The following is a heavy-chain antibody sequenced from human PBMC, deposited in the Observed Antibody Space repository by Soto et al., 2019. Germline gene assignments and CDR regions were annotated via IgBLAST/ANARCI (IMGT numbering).Heavy chain of an antibody. Sequence: SETLSLTCTVSGGSISSYYWSWIRQPPGKGLEWIGYIYYSGSTNYNPSLKSRVTISVDTSKNQFSLKLSSVSAADTAVYYCARDKGAGWAHYFYGMDVWGQGTTVTVSS. D-gene: IGHD6-19*01. CDR3: ARDKGAGWAHYFYGMDV. CDR2: IYYSGST. J-gene: IGHJ6*02. V-gene: IGHV4-59*01. CDR1: GGSISSYY.